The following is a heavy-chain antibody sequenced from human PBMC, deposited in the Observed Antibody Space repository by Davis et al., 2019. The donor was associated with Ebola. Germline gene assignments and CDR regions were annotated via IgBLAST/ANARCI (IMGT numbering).Heavy chain of an antibody. J-gene: IGHJ6*02. V-gene: IGHV1-8*01. CDR3: ARGGTYYDFWSGYYCGMDV. D-gene: IGHD3-3*01. CDR2: MNPNSGNT. Sequence: ASVKVSCKASGYTFTSYDINWVRQATGQGLEWMGWMNPNSGNTGYAQKFQGRVTMTRNTSISTAYMELSSLRSEDTAVYYCARGGTYYDFWSGYYCGMDVWGQGTTVTVSS. CDR1: GYTFTSYD.